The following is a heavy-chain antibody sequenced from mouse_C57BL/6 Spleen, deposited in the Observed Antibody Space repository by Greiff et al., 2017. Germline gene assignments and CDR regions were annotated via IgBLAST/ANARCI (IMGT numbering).Heavy chain of an antibody. CDR1: GFNIKDYY. J-gene: IGHJ4*01. CDR3: TGYYSCYAMEY. CDR2: IDPEDGDT. D-gene: IGHD2-3*01. V-gene: IGHV14-1*01. Sequence: EVQLQQSGAELVRPGASVKLSCTASGFNIKDYYMHWVKQRPEQGLEWIGRIDPEDGDTEYATKFQGKATMTADTSSNTAYLQLSSLTSEDTAVYYCTGYYSCYAMEYWGQGTTVTVAS.